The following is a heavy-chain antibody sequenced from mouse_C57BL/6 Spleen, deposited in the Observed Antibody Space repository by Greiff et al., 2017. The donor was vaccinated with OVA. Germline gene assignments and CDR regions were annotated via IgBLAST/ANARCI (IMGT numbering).Heavy chain of an antibody. D-gene: IGHD2-1*01. V-gene: IGHV3-6*01. CDR2: ISYDGSN. J-gene: IGHJ4*01. Sequence: EVQLQESGPGLVKPSQSLSLTCSVTGYSITSGYYWNWIRQFPGNKLEWMGYISYDGSNNYNPSLKNRISITRDTSKNQFFLKLNSVTTEDTATYYCARGEDYGNYGGAMDYWGQGTSVTVSS. CDR1: GYSITSGYY. CDR3: ARGEDYGNYGGAMDY.